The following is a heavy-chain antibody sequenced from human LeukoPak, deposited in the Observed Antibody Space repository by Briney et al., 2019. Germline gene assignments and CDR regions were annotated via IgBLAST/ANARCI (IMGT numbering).Heavy chain of an antibody. Sequence: SQTLSLTCTVSGGSISSYYWSWIRQPPGKGLEWIGYINNSGNTNYNPSLRSRVTISEDTSKNQLSLKLRSVTAADTAVYYCARDDLGVAIGDRWFDPWGQGILVTVSS. J-gene: IGHJ5*02. D-gene: IGHD3-3*01. CDR1: GGSISSYY. CDR3: ARDDLGVAIGDRWFDP. V-gene: IGHV4-59*01. CDR2: INNSGNT.